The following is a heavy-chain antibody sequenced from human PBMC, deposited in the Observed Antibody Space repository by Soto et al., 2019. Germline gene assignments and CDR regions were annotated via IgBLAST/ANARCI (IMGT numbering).Heavy chain of an antibody. J-gene: IGHJ4*02. V-gene: IGHV3-7*01. CDR1: GFTFSTYW. Sequence: EVQLVESGGGLVQPGGSLRLSCAASGFTFSTYWMTWVRQAPGKVLEWVANIKQDGSQKYYVDSVKGRFTISRDNAKNSLYLQINSLRAGDTAVYYCWGYDNSGSARENPIDYWGQGTLVTVSS. D-gene: IGHD3-22*01. CDR2: IKQDGSQK. CDR3: WGYDNSGSARENPIDY.